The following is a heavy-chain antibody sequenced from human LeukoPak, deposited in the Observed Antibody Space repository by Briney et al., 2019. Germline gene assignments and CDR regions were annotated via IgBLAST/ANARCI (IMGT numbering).Heavy chain of an antibody. D-gene: IGHD2-15*01. CDR2: IYYSGST. CDR1: GGSISSSSYY. J-gene: IGHJ6*02. Sequence: SETLSLTCTVSGGSISSSSYYWGWIRQPPGKGLEWIGSIYYSGSTYYNPSLKSRVTISVDTSKNQFSLKLSSVTAAATAVYYCARLGRSYCSGGSCYALRHYYYGMDVWGQGTTVTVSS. CDR3: ARLGRSYCSGGSCYALRHYYYGMDV. V-gene: IGHV4-39*07.